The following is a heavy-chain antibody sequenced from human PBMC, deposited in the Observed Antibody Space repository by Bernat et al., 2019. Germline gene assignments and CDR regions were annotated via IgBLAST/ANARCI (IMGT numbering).Heavy chain of an antibody. V-gene: IGHV3-53*01. CDR2: IYSGGST. CDR3: ADGTYYYDSSGFSEPSLDY. Sequence: EVQLVESGGGLIQPGGSLRLSCAASGFTVSSNYMSWVRQAPGKGLEWVSVIYSGGSTYYADSVKGRFTISRDNSRNTLYHQMNSRRAEDTAVYYCADGTYYYDSSGFSEPSLDYWGQGTMVTVSS. D-gene: IGHD3-22*01. J-gene: IGHJ4*02. CDR1: GFTVSSNY.